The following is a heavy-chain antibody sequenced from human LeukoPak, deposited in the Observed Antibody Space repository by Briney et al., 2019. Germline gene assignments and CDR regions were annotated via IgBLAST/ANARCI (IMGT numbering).Heavy chain of an antibody. CDR3: ARDRGSRRGWFDP. V-gene: IGHV1-2*02. CDR1: GGTFSSYA. Sequence: ASVKVSCKASGGTFSSYAISWVRQAPGQGLEWMGWINSNSGGTNYAQKFQGRVTMTRDTSISTAYMELSRLRSDDTAVYYCARDRGSRRGWFDPWGQGTLVTVSS. J-gene: IGHJ5*02. CDR2: INSNSGGT. D-gene: IGHD3-10*01.